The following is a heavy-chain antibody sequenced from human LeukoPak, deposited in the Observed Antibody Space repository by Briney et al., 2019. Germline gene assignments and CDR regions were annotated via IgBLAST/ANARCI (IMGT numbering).Heavy chain of an antibody. J-gene: IGHJ5*02. D-gene: IGHD2-2*01. CDR3: ARGGRYCSSTSCYVLWFDP. CDR2: IDPKSGVT. CDR1: GYTFSGYF. V-gene: IGHV1-2*02. Sequence: GASVKVSCKASGYTFSGYFMHWVRQAPGQGLEWMGWIDPKSGVTKYAQKFQGRVTMTRDTSISTAYMGLSSLRSDDTAVYFCARGGRYCSSTSCYVLWFDPWGQGTLVTVSS.